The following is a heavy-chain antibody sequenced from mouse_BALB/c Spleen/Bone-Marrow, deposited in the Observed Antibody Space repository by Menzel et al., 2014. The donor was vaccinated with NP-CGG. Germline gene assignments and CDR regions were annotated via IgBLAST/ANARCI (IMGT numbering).Heavy chain of an antibody. Sequence: QVQLQQSGAELAKPGASVKMSCKASGYTFTSYWMHWVKQRPGQGLEWFGYLHPSTGYTDYNQKFNDKASLTADKSSSTAYMQLSSLTSKDSAVYYCARGNPLYAMDYWGQGTSVTVSS. CDR2: LHPSTGYT. CDR3: ARGNPLYAMDY. D-gene: IGHD2-1*01. J-gene: IGHJ4*01. CDR1: GYTFTSYW. V-gene: IGHV1-7*01.